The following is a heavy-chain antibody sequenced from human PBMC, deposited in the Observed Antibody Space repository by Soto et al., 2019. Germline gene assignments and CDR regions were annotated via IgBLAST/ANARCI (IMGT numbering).Heavy chain of an antibody. CDR3: TTVTYTSAWYLDY. D-gene: IGHD6-19*01. CDR2: IKSKTDDGTT. Sequence: PGGSLRLSCAASGFTFSNAWMSWVRQAPGKGLEWVGRIKSKTDDGTTDYAAPVKGRFTISRDDSKNTLYLQLNSLKTEDTAVYYCTTVTYTSAWYLDYWGQGTLVTVSS. CDR1: GFTFSNAW. J-gene: IGHJ4*02. V-gene: IGHV3-15*01.